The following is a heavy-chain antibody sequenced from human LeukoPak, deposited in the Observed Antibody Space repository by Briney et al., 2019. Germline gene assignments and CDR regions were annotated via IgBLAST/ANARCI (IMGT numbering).Heavy chain of an antibody. J-gene: IGHJ5*02. V-gene: IGHV4-4*02. Sequence: PSETLSLTCAVSGDSISGTNWWSWVRQSPGKGLEWIGEMYHTGSSNYNPSLKSRVTISVDTSKNQFSLKLSSVTAADTAVYYCARDPVSGFGLDPWGQGTLVTVSS. CDR1: GDSISGTNW. CDR2: MYHTGSS. CDR3: ARDPVSGFGLDP. D-gene: IGHD3-10*01.